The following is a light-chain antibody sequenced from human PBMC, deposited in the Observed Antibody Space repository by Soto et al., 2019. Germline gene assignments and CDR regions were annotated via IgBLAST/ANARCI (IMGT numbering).Light chain of an antibody. Sequence: QSVLTQPPSASGTPGQRVTISCSGSSSNIGSNTVNWYQQLPGTAPKLLIYGNNQRPSGVLDRFSGSKSGTSASLAISGVQSEDEADYYCAAWDDSLNGVVFGGGTQLTVL. CDR3: AAWDDSLNGVV. CDR2: GNN. V-gene: IGLV1-44*01. J-gene: IGLJ2*01. CDR1: SSNIGSNT.